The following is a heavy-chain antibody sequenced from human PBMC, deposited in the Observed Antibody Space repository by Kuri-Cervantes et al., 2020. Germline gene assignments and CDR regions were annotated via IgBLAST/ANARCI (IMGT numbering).Heavy chain of an antibody. CDR3: AKGRSTLRWYLPFDY. CDR2: IWYDGSNK. D-gene: IGHD4-23*01. V-gene: IGHV3-33*06. J-gene: IGHJ4*02. Sequence: GGSLRLSCAASGFTFSSYGMHWVRQAPGKGLEWVAVIWYDGSNKYYADSVKGRFTISRDNSKNTLYLQMNSLRAEDTAVYYCAKGRSTLRWYLPFDYWGQGTLVTVSS. CDR1: GFTFSSYG.